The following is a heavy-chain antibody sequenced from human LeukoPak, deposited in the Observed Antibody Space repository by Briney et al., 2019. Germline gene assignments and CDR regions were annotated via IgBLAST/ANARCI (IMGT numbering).Heavy chain of an antibody. CDR1: GGTFSSYA. D-gene: IGHD3-3*01. Sequence: ASVKVSCKASGGTFSSYAISWVRQAPGQGLEWMGRIIPILGIANYAQKFQGRVTITADKSTSTAYMELSSLRSEDTAVYYCARGLTVLRFLEWLVFGYWGQGTLVTVSS. CDR3: ARGLTVLRFLEWLVFGY. CDR2: IIPILGIA. V-gene: IGHV1-69*04. J-gene: IGHJ4*02.